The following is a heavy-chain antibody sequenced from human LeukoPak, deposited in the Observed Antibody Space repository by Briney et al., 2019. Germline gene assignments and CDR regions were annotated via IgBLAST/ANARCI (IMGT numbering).Heavy chain of an antibody. J-gene: IGHJ4*02. V-gene: IGHV3-30-3*01. CDR1: GFTFSIYA. CDR3: AKDGRGLRYFDWFRVDY. Sequence: PGGSLRLSCAASGFTFSIYAMHWVRQTPGKGLEWVAITSYDGNDEHYTDSVKGRFTISRDNSKNTLYLQMNSLRAEDTAVYYCAKDGRGLRYFDWFRVDYWGQGTLVTVSS. D-gene: IGHD3-9*01. CDR2: TSYDGNDE.